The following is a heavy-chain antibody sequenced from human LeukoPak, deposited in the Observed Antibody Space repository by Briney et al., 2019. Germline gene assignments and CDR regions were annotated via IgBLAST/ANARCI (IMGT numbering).Heavy chain of an antibody. V-gene: IGHV3-23*01. CDR2: ISGSGVST. J-gene: IGHJ4*02. CDR3: AKRSGTSYYFDY. Sequence: GGSLGLSCAASGFTFSNYAMRWVRQAPGKGLEWVSSISGSGVSTYYADSVKGRFTISRDNSKNTLNLQMDSLRVGDTAVYYCAKRSGTSYYFDYWGQGTLVTVSS. CDR1: GFTFSNYA. D-gene: IGHD2-2*01.